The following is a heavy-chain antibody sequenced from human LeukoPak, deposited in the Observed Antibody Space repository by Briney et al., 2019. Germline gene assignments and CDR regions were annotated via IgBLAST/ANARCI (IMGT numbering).Heavy chain of an antibody. V-gene: IGHV3-21*01. Sequence: GGSLRLSCAASGFTLSTYNMKWVRQAPRKGLEWVSSISTSSSYIYYADSVKGRFTISRDNARNSLYLQMNSLRAEDTAVYYCAKVWSAHPNYYYMDVWGKGTTVTVSS. CDR2: ISTSSSYI. CDR3: AKVWSAHPNYYYMDV. D-gene: IGHD3-3*01. CDR1: GFTLSTYN. J-gene: IGHJ6*03.